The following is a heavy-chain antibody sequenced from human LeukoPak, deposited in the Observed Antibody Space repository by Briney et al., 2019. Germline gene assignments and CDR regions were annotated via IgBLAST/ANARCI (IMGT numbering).Heavy chain of an antibody. D-gene: IGHD3-3*01. V-gene: IGHV3-7*01. CDR2: INGDGSEK. CDR1: GFNFGPYW. CDR3: ARTYDFGRGPPGDAFDN. Sequence: GGSLRLSCVASGFNFGPYWMSWVRQAPGKGPEWVANINGDGSEKFYVNSVKGRFTISRDNSKNTLYLQMNSLRAEDTAVYYCARTYDFGRGPPGDAFDNWGPGTLVTVSS. J-gene: IGHJ3*02.